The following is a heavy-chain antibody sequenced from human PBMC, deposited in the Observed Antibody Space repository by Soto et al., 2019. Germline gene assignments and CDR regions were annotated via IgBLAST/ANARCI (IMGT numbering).Heavy chain of an antibody. Sequence: SETLSLRYAVYGGSFSGYYWCWFRQPPGKGLEWIGEINHSGSTNYNPSLKSRVTISVDTSKNQFSLKLSSVTAADTAVYYCARLLLWFGEDGMDVWGQGTTVT. CDR2: INHSGST. CDR1: GGSFSGYY. V-gene: IGHV4-34*01. D-gene: IGHD3-10*01. CDR3: ARLLLWFGEDGMDV. J-gene: IGHJ6*02.